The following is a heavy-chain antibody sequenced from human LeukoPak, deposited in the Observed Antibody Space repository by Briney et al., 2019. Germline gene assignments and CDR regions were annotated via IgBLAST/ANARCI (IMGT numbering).Heavy chain of an antibody. Sequence: GGALSLSFAASGFPLKNFCLSWVRPAPGKGGGGGSAIFANGITTYYADSVKGRFIISRDNSQNRLFLRMNSLRVEDTAVYYCAKGLGEFASAPDSWGQGTLVTVSS. J-gene: IGHJ5*01. V-gene: IGHV3-23*01. D-gene: IGHD6-6*01. CDR2: IFANGITT. CDR3: AKGLGEFASAPDS. CDR1: GFPLKNFC.